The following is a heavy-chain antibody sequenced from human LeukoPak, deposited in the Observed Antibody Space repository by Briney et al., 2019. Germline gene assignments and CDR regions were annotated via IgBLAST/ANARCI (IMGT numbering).Heavy chain of an antibody. V-gene: IGHV4-59*08. CDR3: ARSGTAVAAPSFDY. J-gene: IGHJ4*02. CDR2: IYYSGST. D-gene: IGHD6-19*01. Sequence: SETLSLTCTVSGGSISCYYWSWIRQPPGKGLEWIGYIYYSGSTNYNPSLKSRVTISVDTSKNQFSLKLSSVTAADTAVYYCARSGTAVAAPSFDYWGQGTLVTVSS. CDR1: GGSISCYY.